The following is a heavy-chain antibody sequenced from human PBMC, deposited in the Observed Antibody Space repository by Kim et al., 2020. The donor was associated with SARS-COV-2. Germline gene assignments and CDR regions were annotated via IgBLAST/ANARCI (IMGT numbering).Heavy chain of an antibody. CDR2: IYHTGST. D-gene: IGHD3-10*01. CDR3: ARDHGALGSFGR. J-gene: IGHJ3*01. V-gene: IGHV4-59*13. Sequence: SETLSLTCTVSGGSITSNYWNWIRQPPGKGLEWIGYIYHTGSTNYNPSLESRVTMSIDTSKNHFSLKLTSVTAADTAVYYCARDHGALGSFGRWCQGTM. CDR1: GGSITSNY.